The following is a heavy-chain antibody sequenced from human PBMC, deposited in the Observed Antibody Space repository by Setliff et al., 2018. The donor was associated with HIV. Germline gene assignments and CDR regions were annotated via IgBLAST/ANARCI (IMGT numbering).Heavy chain of an antibody. CDR3: SSSSALEVDAFDI. CDR1: GGSISSSSYY. CDR2: IYYSGST. J-gene: IGHJ3*02. V-gene: IGHV4-39*07. Sequence: SETLSLTCTVSGGSISSSSYYWGWIRQPPGKGLEWIGSIYYSGSTYYNPSLKSRVTISVDTSKNQFSLKLNSVTAADTAVYYCSSSSALEVDAFDIWGQGTMVTVSS. D-gene: IGHD6-13*01.